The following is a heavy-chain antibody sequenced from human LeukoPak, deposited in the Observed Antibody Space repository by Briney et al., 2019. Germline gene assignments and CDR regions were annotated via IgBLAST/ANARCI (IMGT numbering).Heavy chain of an antibody. CDR2: IYGSTSA. Sequence: GGSLRLSCAASGFTVSSKYINWVRQAPGKGLEWVSLIYGSTSADYADSVKGRFTISRDTSMNTVYLQMNSLRAEDTAVYYCARLHFGDDYWGQGTLVTVSS. V-gene: IGHV3-66*01. J-gene: IGHJ4*02. CDR1: GFTVSSKY. D-gene: IGHD4-17*01. CDR3: ARLHFGDDY.